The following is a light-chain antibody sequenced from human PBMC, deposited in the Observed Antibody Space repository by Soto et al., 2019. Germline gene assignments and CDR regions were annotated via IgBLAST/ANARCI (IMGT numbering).Light chain of an antibody. CDR3: QRRSAWPLT. CDR1: QSVRTY. Sequence: EIVMTQSPATLSLSPGERATLSCRASQSVRTYLAWYEQKPGQAPRLLLFDASQRATSIAARFSGSGSGTDFALTISTIESEGFAVSYCQRRSAWPLTFGGGTEVEIK. CDR2: DAS. V-gene: IGKV3-11*01. J-gene: IGKJ4*01.